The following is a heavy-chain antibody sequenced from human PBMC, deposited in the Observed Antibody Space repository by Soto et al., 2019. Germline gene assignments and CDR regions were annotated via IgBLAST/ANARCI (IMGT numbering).Heavy chain of an antibody. Sequence: ASVKVSCMASGNTVPNYAIHWVPQAAGQRLEWKEWINGGNGNTYYSAHVQGRVTFTRDTSAGTVYKQLRPTSVSASDTAVYYCATLRSYYYHSSGVNWGQGTLVTVSS. V-gene: IGHV1-3*01. CDR1: GNTVPNYA. CDR3: ATLRSYYYHSSGVN. D-gene: IGHD3-22*01. J-gene: IGHJ4*02. CDR2: INGGNGNT.